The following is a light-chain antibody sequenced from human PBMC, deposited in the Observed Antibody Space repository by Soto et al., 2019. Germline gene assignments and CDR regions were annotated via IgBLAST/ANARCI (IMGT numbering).Light chain of an antibody. CDR2: AAS. CDR1: QGISNY. CDR3: QKSTSALFT. V-gene: IGKV1-27*01. J-gene: IGKJ3*01. Sequence: DIQMTQSPSSLSASVGDRVTITCRASQGISNYLAWYQQKPGKVPKLLIYAASTLQSGVPSRFSGSRAGTEFTLTISRLQPEDVATYYCQKSTSALFTFGPGTKVDIK.